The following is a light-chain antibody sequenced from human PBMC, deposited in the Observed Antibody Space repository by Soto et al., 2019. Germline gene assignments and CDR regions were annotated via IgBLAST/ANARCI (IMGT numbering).Light chain of an antibody. CDR1: KSVGSF. Sequence: EIVLTQSPATLSLSPGERDTLSCRASKSVGSFLAWYQQKPGQAPRLLIYDTYKRPTGVPARFTGSGSGADFTLTINSLEPEDFAVYYCQQRSDWPPLTFGQGTRLEIK. J-gene: IGKJ5*01. CDR2: DTY. CDR3: QQRSDWPPLT. V-gene: IGKV3-11*01.